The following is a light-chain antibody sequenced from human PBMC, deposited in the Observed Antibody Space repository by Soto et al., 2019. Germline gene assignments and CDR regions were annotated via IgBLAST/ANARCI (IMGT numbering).Light chain of an antibody. CDR1: QNVGTY. CDR2: DAS. CDR3: QQRNSWPT. Sequence: EILLTQSPATLSLSPGERATLSCRASQNVGTYLAWYQQKPGQAPRLLISDASTRATGIPARFSGSGSGTDFTLTISSLEPEDFAVYYCQQRNSWPTFGGGTKVDIK. J-gene: IGKJ4*01. V-gene: IGKV3-11*01.